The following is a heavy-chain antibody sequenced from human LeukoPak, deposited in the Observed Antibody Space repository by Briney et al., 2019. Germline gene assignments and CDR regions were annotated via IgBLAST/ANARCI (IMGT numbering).Heavy chain of an antibody. CDR2: ISYDGSNK. Sequence: PGGSLRLSCAASGFTFSSYGMHWVRQAPGKGLEWVAVISYDGSNKYYADSVKGRFTISRDNSKNTLYLQMNSLRAEDTAVYYCAKGPTLILFDYMDVWGKGTTVTVSS. D-gene: IGHD3-3*01. CDR3: AKGPTLILFDYMDV. V-gene: IGHV3-30*18. J-gene: IGHJ6*03. CDR1: GFTFSSYG.